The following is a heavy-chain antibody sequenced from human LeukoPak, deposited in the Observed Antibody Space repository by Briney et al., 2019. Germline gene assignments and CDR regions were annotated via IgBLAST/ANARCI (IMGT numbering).Heavy chain of an antibody. CDR2: IIPIFGTA. V-gene: IGHV1-69*01. Sequence: ASVKVSCKASGGTFSSYAISRVRQAPGQGLEWMGGIIPIFGTANYAQKFQGRVTITADESTSTAYMELSSLRSEDTAVYYCARLATIFGVATDGMDVWGQGTTVTVSS. D-gene: IGHD3-3*01. CDR1: GGTFSSYA. CDR3: ARLATIFGVATDGMDV. J-gene: IGHJ6*02.